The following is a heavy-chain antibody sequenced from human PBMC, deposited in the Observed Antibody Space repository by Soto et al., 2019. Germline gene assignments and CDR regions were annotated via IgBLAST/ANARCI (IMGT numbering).Heavy chain of an antibody. J-gene: IGHJ4*02. CDR3: ARDHYEDY. CDR1: GYNFNNYG. Sequence: GASVKVSCKASGYNFNNYGISWVRQAPAQGLEWMGWISANNSNTNYAQKLQGRVTMTTDTSTSTAYMELRSLRSDDTAIYYCARDHYEDYWGQGTLVTVSS. CDR2: ISANNSNT. D-gene: IGHD3-22*01. V-gene: IGHV1-18*01.